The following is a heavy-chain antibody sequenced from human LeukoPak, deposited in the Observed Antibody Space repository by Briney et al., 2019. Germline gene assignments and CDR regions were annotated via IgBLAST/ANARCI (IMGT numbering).Heavy chain of an antibody. CDR3: ARSYNGLDY. D-gene: IGHD3-10*01. J-gene: IGHJ4*02. CDR1: GFTFSSYD. V-gene: IGHV3-21*01. Sequence: GGSLRLSCAASGFTFSSYDMNWVRQAPGKGLQWVPSISSSSSYIYYVDSLKGRFTISRDNAKNSLYLQMNSLRAEDTAVYYCARSYNGLDYWGQGTLVTVSS. CDR2: ISSSSSYI.